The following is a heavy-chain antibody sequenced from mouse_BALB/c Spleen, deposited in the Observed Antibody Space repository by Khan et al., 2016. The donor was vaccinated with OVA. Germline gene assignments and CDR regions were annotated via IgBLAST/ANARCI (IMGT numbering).Heavy chain of an antibody. V-gene: IGHV3-2*02. J-gene: IGHJ2*01. CDR3: ARTAKIKY. CDR1: GYSITSGYG. Sequence: EVELVESGPGLVKPSQSLSLTCTVTGYSITSGYGWNWIRQFPGNKLEWLGYISYSGSTNYNPSLKSRISITRDPSKNQFFLQLNSVTTEDTATYYCARTAKIKYWGQGTTLTVSS. CDR2: ISYSGST. D-gene: IGHD1-2*01.